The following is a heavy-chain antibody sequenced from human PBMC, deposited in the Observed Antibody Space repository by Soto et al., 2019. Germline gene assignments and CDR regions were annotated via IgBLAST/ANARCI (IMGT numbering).Heavy chain of an antibody. CDR2: IYYSGST. Sequence: SETLSLTCTVSGGSISSYYWSWIRQPPGKGLEWIGYIYYSGSTNYNPSLKSRVTISVDTSKNQFSLKLSSVTAADTAVYYCARATRYYYYMDVWGKGTTVTVSS. V-gene: IGHV4-59*01. CDR3: ARATRYYYYMDV. CDR1: GGSISSYY. J-gene: IGHJ6*03.